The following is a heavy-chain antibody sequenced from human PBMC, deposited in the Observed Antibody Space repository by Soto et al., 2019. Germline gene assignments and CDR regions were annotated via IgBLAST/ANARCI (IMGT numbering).Heavy chain of an antibody. CDR3: AKDSTHCSGGSCYYFDY. CDR2: ISYDGSDK. CDR1: GFIFSSYG. D-gene: IGHD2-15*01. V-gene: IGHV3-30*18. Sequence: VQLVESGGGVVQPGRSLRLSCAASGFIFSSYGTHWVRQAPGKGLEWVAVISYDGSDKSYADPVRGRFTISRDNSKTTLYLQMNSLRAEDTAIYYCAKDSTHCSGGSCYYFDYWGQGTLVTVSS. J-gene: IGHJ4*02.